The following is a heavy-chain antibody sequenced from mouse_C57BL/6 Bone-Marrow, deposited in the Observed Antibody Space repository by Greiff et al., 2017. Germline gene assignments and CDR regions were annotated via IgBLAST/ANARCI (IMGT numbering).Heavy chain of an antibody. CDR3: ASPLYGSSTAWIAY. J-gene: IGHJ3*01. CDR1: GYTFTSYG. Sequence: QVQLKQSGAELARPGASVTLSCKASGYTFTSYGISWVKQRTGQGLEWIGEIYPRSGNTYYNEQLKGKATLTADKSSSKAYMEIRSLTSEDDAVYFCASPLYGSSTAWIAYWGQGTLVTVSA. CDR2: IYPRSGNT. V-gene: IGHV1-81*01. D-gene: IGHD1-1*01.